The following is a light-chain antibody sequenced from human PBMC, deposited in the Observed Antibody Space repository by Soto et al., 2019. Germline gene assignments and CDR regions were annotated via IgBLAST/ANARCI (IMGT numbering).Light chain of an antibody. CDR1: QSVLYSSNNKNY. CDR3: QQYYSTPFT. J-gene: IGKJ3*01. CDR2: WAS. Sequence: DIVMTQSPDSLAVSLGERATINCKSSQSVLYSSNNKNYLAWYQQKPGQPPKLLIYWASTRESGVPDRFSGSGSGIHFTLTTSSLQAEDVAVYYCQQYYSTPFTFGPGTKVDIK. V-gene: IGKV4-1*01.